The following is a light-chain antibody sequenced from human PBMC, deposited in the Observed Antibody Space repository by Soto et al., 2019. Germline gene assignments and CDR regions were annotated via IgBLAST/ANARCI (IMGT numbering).Light chain of an antibody. V-gene: IGKV3-11*01. CDR3: QQRSNWLT. CDR2: DAS. Sequence: EIVLTQSPATLSLSPGERATLSCRASQSVSSYLAWYQQKPGQAPRLLIYDASNRATCIPARFSGSGSGTDVTLPISSLEPEDFAVYYCQQRSNWLTFGGGTKVEIK. J-gene: IGKJ4*01. CDR1: QSVSSY.